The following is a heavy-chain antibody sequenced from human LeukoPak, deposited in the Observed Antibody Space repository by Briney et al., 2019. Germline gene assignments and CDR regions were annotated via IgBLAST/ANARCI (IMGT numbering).Heavy chain of an antibody. CDR1: GGSIFNYY. D-gene: IGHD4-23*01. V-gene: IGHV4-59*01. CDR3: ARAGPRRNGNNLDF. CDR2: IHSSGTT. J-gene: IGHJ4*02. Sequence: PSETLSLTCTVSGGSIFNYYWGCIRQAPGRGLEWIGYIHSSGTTTYTPSLSSRLTISLDTSTNQFSLQLRSVTAADTAMYYCARAGPRRNGNNLDFWGQGTLVTVSS.